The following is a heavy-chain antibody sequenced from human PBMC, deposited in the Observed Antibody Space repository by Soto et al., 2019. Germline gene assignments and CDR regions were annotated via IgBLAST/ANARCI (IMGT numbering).Heavy chain of an antibody. J-gene: IGHJ2*01. Sequence: QVQLVQSGAEVKKPGSSVKVSCKASGGTFSSYAISWVRQAPGHGLEWMGGVIPIFGTANYAQKFQGRVTITEDKTTSTADMELSRLRSDDTAVYYCATHPVVVVAAIGYWYFDLWGRGTLVTVSS. CDR2: VIPIFGTA. V-gene: IGHV1-69*06. CDR3: ATHPVVVVAAIGYWYFDL. CDR1: GGTFSSYA. D-gene: IGHD2-15*01.